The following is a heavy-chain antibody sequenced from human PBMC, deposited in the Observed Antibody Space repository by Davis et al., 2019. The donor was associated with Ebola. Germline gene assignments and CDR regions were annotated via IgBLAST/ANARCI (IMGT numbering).Heavy chain of an antibody. J-gene: IGHJ5*02. CDR3: ARGSSGSYYFWFDP. CDR1: GYTFTSYG. CDR2: ISAYNGNT. V-gene: IGHV1-18*01. D-gene: IGHD1-26*01. Sequence: AASVKVSCKASGYTFTSYGISWVRQAPGQGLEWMGWISAYNGNTNYAQKLQGRVTMTTDTSTSTAYMELRSLRSDDTAVYYCARGSSGSYYFWFDPWGQGTLVTVSS.